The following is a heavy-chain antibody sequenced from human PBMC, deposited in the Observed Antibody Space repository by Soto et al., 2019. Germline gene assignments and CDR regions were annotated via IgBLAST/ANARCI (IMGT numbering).Heavy chain of an antibody. CDR2: ISAYNGNT. D-gene: IGHD3-22*01. J-gene: IGHJ5*02. CDR1: GYTFTRYG. V-gene: IGHV1-18*01. CDR3: ARFHESSGFSSWFDP. Sequence: QVQLVQSGAEVKKPGASVKVSCQASGYTFTRYGITWVRQAPGQGLEWMGWISAYNGNTNYARKLQGGVTMNTDTSTSTACMERGSLRSDGRAVYYFARFHESSGFSSWFDPWGQGTLVTVS.